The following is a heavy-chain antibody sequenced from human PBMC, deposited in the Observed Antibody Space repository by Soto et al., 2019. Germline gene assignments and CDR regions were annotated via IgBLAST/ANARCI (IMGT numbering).Heavy chain of an antibody. Sequence: GASLRFSCEACVFTFNTYSMRWVRQPPGKGLDWLAAICYDGTQKYYADSVKGRFIISRDNSKKTLYLEMNSLRAEDTAVYYCARAGGTTVTGIWHFDSWGQGTMVTVSS. CDR1: VFTFNTYS. CDR3: ARAGGTTVTGIWHFDS. CDR2: ICYDGTQK. V-gene: IGHV3-33*01. J-gene: IGHJ4*02. D-gene: IGHD4-17*01.